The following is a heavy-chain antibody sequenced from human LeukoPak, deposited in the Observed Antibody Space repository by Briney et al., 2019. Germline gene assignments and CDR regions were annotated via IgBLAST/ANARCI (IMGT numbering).Heavy chain of an antibody. CDR1: GDSIRRYY. V-gene: IGHV4-59*01. D-gene: IGHD5-18*01. CDR2: IYYSGRT. Sequence: SETLSLTCTVSGDSIRRYYWSCIPHPPGKGRECIGNIYYSGRTKYHPSLKSRSHKSEDTSKNQFSLKLSSVTAADTAGYYCARLDTARTNWFDPWGQGTLVTVSS. J-gene: IGHJ5*02. CDR3: ARLDTARTNWFDP.